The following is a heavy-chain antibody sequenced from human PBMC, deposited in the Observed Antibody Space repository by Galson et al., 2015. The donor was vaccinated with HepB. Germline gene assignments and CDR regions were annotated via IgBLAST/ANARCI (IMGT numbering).Heavy chain of an antibody. V-gene: IGHV4-28*01. CDR3: ATKTDAIYFSDY. J-gene: IGHJ4*02. Sequence: LSLTCAVSGLSIDNKWWVWIRQPPGKGLQWMGYIFREGTAFYNPSLESRLTLSRDNFASQVSLKLSAVTAADTATYYCATKTDAIYFSDYWGQGITVTVSS. D-gene: IGHD2-2*01. CDR1: GLSIDNKW. CDR2: IFREGTA.